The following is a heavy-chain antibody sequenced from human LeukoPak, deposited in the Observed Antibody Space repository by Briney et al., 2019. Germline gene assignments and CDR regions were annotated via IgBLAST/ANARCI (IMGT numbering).Heavy chain of an antibody. D-gene: IGHD6-6*01. CDR3: ARDSSSSGWDYYYYMDV. Sequence: GGSLRLSCAASGFTFSSYSINWVRQAPGKGLEWVSSISSSTSYIYYADSVKGRFTISRDNARNSLYLQMNSLRAEDTAVYYCARDSSSSGWDYYYYMDVWGKGTTVTVSS. CDR1: GFTFSSYS. CDR2: ISSSTSYI. V-gene: IGHV3-21*01. J-gene: IGHJ6*03.